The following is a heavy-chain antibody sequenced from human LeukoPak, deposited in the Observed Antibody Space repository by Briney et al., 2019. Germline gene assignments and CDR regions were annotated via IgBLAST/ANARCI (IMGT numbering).Heavy chain of an antibody. CDR2: IYYTGNTNYNPSLS. J-gene: IGHJ3*02. D-gene: IGHD1-7*01. CDR1: AGSIRSYY. V-gene: IGHV4-59*01. CDR3: ARQPNWNYDAFDI. Sequence: SETLSLTCTVSAGSIRSYYWSWIRQPPGKGLEWIGHIYYTGNTNYNPSLSNYNPSLKGRVTMSVDTSRNQFSLRLSSVTAADTAVYYCARQPNWNYDAFDIWGQGAMVTASS.